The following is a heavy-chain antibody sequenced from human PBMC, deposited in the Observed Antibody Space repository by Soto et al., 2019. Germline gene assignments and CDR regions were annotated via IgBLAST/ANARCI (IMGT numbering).Heavy chain of an antibody. V-gene: IGHV4-61*01. Sequence: SETLSLTCNVSGGSISSGSYYWSWIRQPPGKGLEWIGYTYYSGSTSYNPSLKSRVTISVDTSKNQFSLNLSSVTAADTAVYYCARDRLMATAGTARHYFGLDVWGQGTTVTVSS. CDR1: GGSISSGSYY. J-gene: IGHJ6*02. CDR3: ARDRLMATAGTARHYFGLDV. D-gene: IGHD5-18*01. CDR2: TYYSGST.